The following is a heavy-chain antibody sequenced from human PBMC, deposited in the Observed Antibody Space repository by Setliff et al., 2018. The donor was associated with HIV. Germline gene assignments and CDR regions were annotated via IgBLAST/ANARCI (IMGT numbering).Heavy chain of an antibody. CDR1: GASISGSSYF. CDR2: IYYSGST. J-gene: IGHJ6*02. CDR3: ARGNPAITVGSTRDYYRMDV. Sequence: PSETLSLTCTVSGASISGSSYFWGWIRQPPGKGLEWIGYIYYSGSTYYSPSLKSRVTISADTSKNQVSLKLRSVTAADTAVYYCARGNPAITVGSTRDYYRMDVWGQGTTVTVS. V-gene: IGHV4-39*07. D-gene: IGHD6-19*01.